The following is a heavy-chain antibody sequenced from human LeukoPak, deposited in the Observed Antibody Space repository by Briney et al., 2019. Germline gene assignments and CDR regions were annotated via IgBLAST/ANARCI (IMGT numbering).Heavy chain of an antibody. Sequence: PSETLSLTCNVSGGSISSYYWSWIRQPPGKGLEWIGYIYYSGSTNYNPSLKSRVTMSVDTSKNQFSLKLSSVTAADTAVYYCARGDYDFSSGLEYFQHWGQGTLVTVSS. D-gene: IGHD3-3*01. J-gene: IGHJ1*01. V-gene: IGHV4-59*12. CDR2: IYYSGST. CDR3: ARGDYDFSSGLEYFQH. CDR1: GGSISSYY.